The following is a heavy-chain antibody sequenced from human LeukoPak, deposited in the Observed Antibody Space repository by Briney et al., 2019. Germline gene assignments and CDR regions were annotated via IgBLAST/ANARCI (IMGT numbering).Heavy chain of an antibody. CDR2: INPNSGGT. Sequence: ASVKVSCTASGYTFTGYYMHWVRQAPGQGLEWMGWINPNSGGTNYAQKFQGWVTMTRDTSISTAYMELSRLRSDDTAVYYCARDCSGGSCYSGGFDYWGQGTLVTVSS. J-gene: IGHJ4*02. CDR1: GYTFTGYY. V-gene: IGHV1-2*04. D-gene: IGHD2-15*01. CDR3: ARDCSGGSCYSGGFDY.